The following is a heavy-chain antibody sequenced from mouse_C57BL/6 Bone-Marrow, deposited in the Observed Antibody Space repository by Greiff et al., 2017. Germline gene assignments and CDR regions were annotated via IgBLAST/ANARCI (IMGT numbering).Heavy chain of an antibody. CDR1: GFNIKDYY. V-gene: IGHV14-2*01. D-gene: IGHD1-1*01. J-gene: IGHJ2*01. Sequence: EVQLQQSGAELVKPGASVKLSCTASGFNIKDYYIHWVKQRTEQGLEWIGRIDPEDGETKYAPKFQDKATITADTSYTTAYLQLSSLTSEDTAVYDCTRSLIYYGTNYWGQGTTLTVSS. CDR2: IDPEDGET. CDR3: TRSLIYYGTNY.